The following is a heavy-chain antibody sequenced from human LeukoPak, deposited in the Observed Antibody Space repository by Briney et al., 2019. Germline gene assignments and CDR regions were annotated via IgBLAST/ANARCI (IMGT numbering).Heavy chain of an antibody. D-gene: IGHD6-13*01. CDR2: MSGSGSIT. CDR3: ARTVTIGYSSSSNWFDP. CDR1: GFTFSGYA. V-gene: IGHV3-23*01. Sequence: GGSLRLSCAASGFTFSGYAMSWVRQAPGKGLECVSTMSGSGSITRYADSVKGRFIISRDNSKNTLYLQMNSLRAEDTAVYYCARTVTIGYSSSSNWFDPWGQGTLVTVSS. J-gene: IGHJ5*02.